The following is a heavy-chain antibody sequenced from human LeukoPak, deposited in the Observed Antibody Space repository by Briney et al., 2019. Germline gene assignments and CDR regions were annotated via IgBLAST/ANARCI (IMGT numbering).Heavy chain of an antibody. CDR2: ISAYNGNT. D-gene: IGHD6-13*01. V-gene: IGHV1-18*01. Sequence: ASVKVSCKASGYTFTSYGISWVRQAPGQGLEWMGWISAYNGNTNYAQKLQGRVTMTTDTSTSRAYMELRSLRSDDTAVYYCARGPAWTAAAGIWFDPWGQGTLVTVSS. J-gene: IGHJ5*02. CDR3: ARGPAWTAAAGIWFDP. CDR1: GYTFTSYG.